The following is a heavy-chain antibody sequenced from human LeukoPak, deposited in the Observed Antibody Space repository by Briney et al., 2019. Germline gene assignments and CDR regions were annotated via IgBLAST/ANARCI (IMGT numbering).Heavy chain of an antibody. J-gene: IGHJ1*01. V-gene: IGHV3-23*01. CDR2: ISGSSA. CDR1: GFTFSNSA. Sequence: PGGSLRLSCAASGFTFSNSAMSWVRQAPGKGLEWVSAISGSSAYYADSVKGRFTISRDNSRTTLYLQMNSLRAEDTATYYCAKDLKAPSYWGQGTLVTVSS. CDR3: AKDLKAPSY.